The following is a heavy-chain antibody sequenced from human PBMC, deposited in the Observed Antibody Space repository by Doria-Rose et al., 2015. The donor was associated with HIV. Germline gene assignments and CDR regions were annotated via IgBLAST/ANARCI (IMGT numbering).Heavy chain of an antibody. V-gene: IGHV2-26*01. CDR1: GVSLSSPGMG. J-gene: IGHJ4*02. Sequence: QITLKESGPALVKPTETLTLTCTVSGVSLSSPGMGVSWIRQPPGKALEWLANIFSDDERSYKTSLKSRRTISRGTSKRQVVLTMTDMDPVDTATYYCARIKSSRWYHKYYFDFWGQGTLVIVSA. CDR3: ARIKSSRWYHKYYFDF. D-gene: IGHD6-13*01. CDR2: IFSDDER.